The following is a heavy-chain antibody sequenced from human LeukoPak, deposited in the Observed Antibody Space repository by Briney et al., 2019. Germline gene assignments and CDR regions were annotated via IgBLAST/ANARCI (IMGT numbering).Heavy chain of an antibody. CDR2: INHSGST. CDR1: GGSFSGYY. V-gene: IGHV4-34*01. Sequence: ETLSLTCAVYGGSFSGYYWSWIRQPPGKGLEWIGEINHSGSTNYNPSLKSRVTISVDTSKNQFSLKLSSVTAADTAVYYCVRGLGTGISDYWGQGTLVTVSS. CDR3: VRGLGTGISDY. J-gene: IGHJ4*02. D-gene: IGHD2-15*01.